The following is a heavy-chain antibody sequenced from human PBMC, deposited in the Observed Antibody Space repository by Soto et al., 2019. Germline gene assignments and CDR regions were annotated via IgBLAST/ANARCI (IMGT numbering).Heavy chain of an antibody. J-gene: IGHJ4*02. CDR1: GFTFNIAW. Sequence: EVQLVESGGGLVKPGGSLRLSCAASGFTFNIAWMTWVRQAPGKGLEWVGRIKSTFDGGTTVYAAPVQGRFSISRDDSTNTLYLQMNSLKTEDTAVYFCAAGFGNYGAKSGYFDYWGQGTLVTVSS. CDR2: IKSTFDGGTT. CDR3: AAGFGNYGAKSGYFDY. V-gene: IGHV3-15*01. D-gene: IGHD4-17*01.